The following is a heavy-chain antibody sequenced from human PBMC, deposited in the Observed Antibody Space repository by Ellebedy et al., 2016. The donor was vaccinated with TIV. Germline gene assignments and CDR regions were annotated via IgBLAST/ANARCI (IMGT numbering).Heavy chain of an antibody. CDR1: GFTFSTYR. V-gene: IGHV3-74*01. J-gene: IGHJ4*02. Sequence: GESLKISCAASGFTFSTYRMHWVRQAPGKGLVWVSRIDGNGTNTAYADSVKGRFSISRDNAENTLYLHMSSLRAEDTAVYYCARDQTNYHSGTSGFNWGQGTPVTVSS. D-gene: IGHD3-22*01. CDR2: IDGNGTNT. CDR3: ARDQTNYHSGTSGFN.